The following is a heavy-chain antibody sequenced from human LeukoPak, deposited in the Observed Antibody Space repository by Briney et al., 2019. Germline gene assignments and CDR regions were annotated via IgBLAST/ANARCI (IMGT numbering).Heavy chain of an antibody. V-gene: IGHV4-59*01. CDR2: IYYSGST. Sequence: PSETLSLTCTVSGGSISSYYWSWIRQPPGKGLEWIGYIYYSGSTNYNPSLKSRLTISVDTSKNQFSLKLSSVTAADTAVHYCARGRGTLDYWGQGTLVTVSS. CDR3: ARGRGTLDY. J-gene: IGHJ4*02. CDR1: GGSISSYY.